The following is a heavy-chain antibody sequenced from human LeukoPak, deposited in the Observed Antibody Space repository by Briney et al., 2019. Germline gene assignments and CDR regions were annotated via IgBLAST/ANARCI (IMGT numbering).Heavy chain of an antibody. Sequence: GGSLRLSCAASGFTVSSNYMSWVRQAPGKGLVWVSVIYSGGSRYYADSVKGRFTISRDNSKNTVNLQMGSLRIEDTAVYHCARMTLYGSGTVDWGQGILVTVSS. J-gene: IGHJ4*02. CDR2: IYSGGSR. V-gene: IGHV3-53*05. CDR1: GFTVSSNY. CDR3: ARMTLYGSGTVD. D-gene: IGHD3-10*01.